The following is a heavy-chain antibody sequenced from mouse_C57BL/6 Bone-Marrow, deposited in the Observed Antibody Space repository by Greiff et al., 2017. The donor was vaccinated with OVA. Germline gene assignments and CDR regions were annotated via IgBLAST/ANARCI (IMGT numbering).Heavy chain of an antibody. D-gene: IGHD2-4*01. CDR1: GYTFTSYG. Sequence: QVQLQQSGAELARPGASVTLSCKASGYTFTSYGISWVKQRTGQGLEWIGEIYPRSGNTYYNEKFKGKATLPADKSSSTAYMELRSLTSEDSAVYFCARWDYRRSCLDYWGQGTTRTVSA. J-gene: IGHJ2*01. V-gene: IGHV1-81*01. CDR3: ARWDYRRSCLDY. CDR2: IYPRSGNT.